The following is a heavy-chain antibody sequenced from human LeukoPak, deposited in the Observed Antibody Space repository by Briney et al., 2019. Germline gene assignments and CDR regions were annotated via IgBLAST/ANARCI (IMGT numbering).Heavy chain of an antibody. CDR1: GYSFTSYW. CDR2: IYPGESDT. J-gene: IGHJ5*02. CDR3: ARTPGIAVARWFDP. D-gene: IGHD6-19*01. V-gene: IGHV5-51*01. Sequence: GEPLKISCKGSGYSFTSYWIGWVRQMPGRGLEWMGIIYPGESDTRYSPSFQGQVTISADKSISTAYLQWSSLKASDTAMYYCARTPGIAVARWFDPWGQGTLVTVSS.